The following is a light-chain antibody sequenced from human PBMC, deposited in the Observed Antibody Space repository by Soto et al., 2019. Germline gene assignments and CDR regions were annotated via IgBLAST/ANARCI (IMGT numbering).Light chain of an antibody. CDR2: EAS. J-gene: IGLJ1*01. CDR1: SIDVGGYNY. V-gene: IGLV2-14*01. Sequence: QSVLTQLGSVSGGPGQTITISCTGTSIDVGGYNYLAWVPQRSGKAPKLMIHEASNRPSVVSNRFSGSKDGNTASLTISRLQAADEPDYYCSSYPSNSSPYVFGARTKVTVI. CDR3: SSYPSNSSPYV.